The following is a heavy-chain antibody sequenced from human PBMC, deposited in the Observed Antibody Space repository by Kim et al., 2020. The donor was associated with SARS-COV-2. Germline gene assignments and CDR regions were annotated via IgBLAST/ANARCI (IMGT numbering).Heavy chain of an antibody. CDR2: TYYRSKWYS. D-gene: IGHD6-13*01. Sequence: SQTLSLTCGISGDSVSSNSAAWTWIRQSPSRGLEWLGRTYYRSKWYSDYAVSAKSRITIKPDTSKNQFSLQLNSVTPEDSAVYYCARGRPGTFDIWGQGTVVTVSS. CDR3: ARGRPGTFDI. CDR1: GDSVSSNSAA. V-gene: IGHV6-1*01. J-gene: IGHJ3*02.